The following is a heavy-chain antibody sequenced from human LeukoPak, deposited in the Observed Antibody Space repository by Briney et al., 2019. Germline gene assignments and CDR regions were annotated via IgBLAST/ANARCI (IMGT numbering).Heavy chain of an antibody. J-gene: IGHJ3*02. V-gene: IGHV3-30*18. CDR2: ISYDGSNK. Sequence: PGRSLRLSRAASGFTFSSYGMHWVRQAPGKGLEWVAVISYDGSNKYYADSVKGRFTISRDNSKNTLYLQMNSLRAEDAAVYYCAKHSGSSLSDAFDIWGQGTMVTVSS. D-gene: IGHD1-26*01. CDR1: GFTFSSYG. CDR3: AKHSGSSLSDAFDI.